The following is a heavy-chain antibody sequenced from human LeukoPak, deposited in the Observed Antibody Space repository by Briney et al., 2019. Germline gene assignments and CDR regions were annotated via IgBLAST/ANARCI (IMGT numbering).Heavy chain of an antibody. CDR1: GFTFSSYS. D-gene: IGHD6-13*01. CDR2: ISSSSSTI. Sequence: PGGSLRLSCAASGFTFSSYSMNWVRQPRGKWLEWVSYISSSSSTIYYADSVKGRFTISRDNAKNSLYLQMNSLRAEDTAVYYCARVGGYSSSWDFDYWGQGTLVTVSS. CDR3: ARVGGYSSSWDFDY. J-gene: IGHJ4*02. V-gene: IGHV3-48*01.